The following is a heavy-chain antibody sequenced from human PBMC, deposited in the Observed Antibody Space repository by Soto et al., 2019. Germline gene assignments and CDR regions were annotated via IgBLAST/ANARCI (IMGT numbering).Heavy chain of an antibody. D-gene: IGHD3-10*01. CDR1: GGSISNSDYF. V-gene: IGHV4-39*07. CDR3: ARVFRGTTGLGDYYFDY. CDR2: ISHTGSP. Sequence: SETLSLTCTVSGGSISNSDYFWAWMRQPPGKGLEWVGTISHTGSPRYNPSLNSRVTISVDTSKNQFSLKLRSVTAADTAVYYCARVFRGTTGLGDYYFDYWGQGTLVTVSS. J-gene: IGHJ4*02.